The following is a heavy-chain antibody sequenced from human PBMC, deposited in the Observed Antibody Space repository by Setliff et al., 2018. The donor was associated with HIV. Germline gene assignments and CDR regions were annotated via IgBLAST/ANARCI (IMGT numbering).Heavy chain of an antibody. V-gene: IGHV4-59*11. D-gene: IGHD1-26*01. CDR3: ARSTVGAGASFP. Sequence: SETLSLTCTVSGDSINTHYWSWIRQPPGKGLEWIGCISHSGNTNFNPALNSRVTISLDTSKNQFSLRLTSLTAADTAIYYCARSTVGAGASFPWGRGILVTVSS. J-gene: IGHJ5*02. CDR2: ISHSGNT. CDR1: GDSINTHY.